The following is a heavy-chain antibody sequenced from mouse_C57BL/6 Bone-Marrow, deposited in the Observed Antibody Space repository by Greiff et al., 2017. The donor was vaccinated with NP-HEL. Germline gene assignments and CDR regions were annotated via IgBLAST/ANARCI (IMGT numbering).Heavy chain of an antibody. J-gene: IGHJ3*01. V-gene: IGHV5-15*01. Sequence: EVMLVESGGGLVQPGGSLKLSCAASGFTFSDYGMAWVRQAPRKGPEWVAFISNLAYSIYYADTVTGRFTISRENAKNTLYLEMSSLRSEDTAMYYCARQDGYHVEAWFAYWGQGTLVTVSA. D-gene: IGHD2-3*01. CDR2: ISNLAYSI. CDR3: ARQDGYHVEAWFAY. CDR1: GFTFSDYG.